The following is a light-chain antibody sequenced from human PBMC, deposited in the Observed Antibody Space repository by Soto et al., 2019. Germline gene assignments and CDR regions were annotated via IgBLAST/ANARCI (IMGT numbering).Light chain of an antibody. V-gene: IGKV1-5*03. CDR2: KPS. CDR1: QSIVGW. CDR3: QQDTGYGSWT. J-gene: IGKJ1*01. Sequence: DIQMTQSPSNLSASVGDRVTITCRASQSIVGWLAWDQQKPGKAPKLMIYKPSTLESGVPSRFSGSASGTEFTLTISSLQPDDFATYYCQQDTGYGSWTFGQGTKVEIK.